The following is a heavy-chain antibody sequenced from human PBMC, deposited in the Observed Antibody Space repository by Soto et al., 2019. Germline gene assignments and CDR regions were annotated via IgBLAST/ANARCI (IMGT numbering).Heavy chain of an antibody. V-gene: IGHV4-30-4*01. CDR2: IYYSGST. D-gene: IGHD3-10*01. CDR3: ARRSLWAYYFDY. Sequence: PSETLSLTCTVSGGSISSGDYYWSWIRQPPGKGLEWIGYIYYSGSTFYNPSLKSRVSISVDTSKNQFSLKLSSVTAADTAVYYCARRSLWAYYFDYWGQGTLVTVSS. CDR1: GGSISSGDYY. J-gene: IGHJ4*02.